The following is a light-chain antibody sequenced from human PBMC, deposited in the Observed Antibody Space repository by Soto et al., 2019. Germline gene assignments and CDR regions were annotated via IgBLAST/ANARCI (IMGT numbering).Light chain of an antibody. CDR1: QGIITY. Sequence: DIQMTQSPSSLSSSVAYIFTITCRSSQGIITYLNWYQQKPGKAPQLLIYAASSLQSGVTSRFSGSGSETDFTLTISSLQPEDFATYSCQKSYSTTWTFGQGTQVDIK. CDR2: AAS. V-gene: IGKV1-39*01. J-gene: IGKJ1*01. CDR3: QKSYSTTWT.